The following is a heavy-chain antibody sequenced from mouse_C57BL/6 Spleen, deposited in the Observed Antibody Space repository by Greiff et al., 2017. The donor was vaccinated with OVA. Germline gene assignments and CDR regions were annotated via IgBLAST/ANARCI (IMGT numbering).Heavy chain of an antibody. J-gene: IGHJ4*01. CDR3: ARQDYASMDY. CDR2: ISSGGSYT. D-gene: IGHD1-1*01. CDR1: GFTFSSYG. Sequence: DVQLQESGGDLVKPGGSLKLSCAASGFTFSSYGMSWVRQTPDTRLEWVATISSGGSYTYYPDSVKGRFTISRDNAKNTLYLQMSSLKSEDTAMYYCARQDYASMDYWGQGTSVTVSS. V-gene: IGHV5-6*01.